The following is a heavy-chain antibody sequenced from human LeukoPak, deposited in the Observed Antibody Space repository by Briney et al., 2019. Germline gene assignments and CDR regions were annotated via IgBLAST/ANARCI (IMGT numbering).Heavy chain of an antibody. J-gene: IGHJ4*02. D-gene: IGHD3-22*01. CDR3: ARDGVFHDSDGYSFDY. CDR1: GPSVTSGGFY. CDR2: VYYTGST. Sequence: PSETLSLTCSVSGPSVTSGGFYWGWLRQPPGKGLEWIATVYYTGSTYYNPSLRNRVTLFVDTSKNQFSLKLTSLTAADTAVYYCARDGVFHDSDGYSFDYWGQGTLVTVSS. V-gene: IGHV4-39*02.